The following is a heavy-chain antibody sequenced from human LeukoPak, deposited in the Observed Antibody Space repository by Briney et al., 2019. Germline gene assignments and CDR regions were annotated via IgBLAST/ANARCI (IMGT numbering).Heavy chain of an antibody. D-gene: IGHD3-22*01. V-gene: IGHV4-59*01. Sequence: PSETLSLTCTVSGGSISSYYWSWLRQPPGKGLEWIGYIYYSGGTNYNPSLKSRVTISVDTSKNQFSLKLSSVTAADTAVYYCASTYDSSGYYGRAFDIWGQGTMVTVSS. CDR3: ASTYDSSGYYGRAFDI. CDR1: GGSISSYY. CDR2: IYYSGGT. J-gene: IGHJ3*02.